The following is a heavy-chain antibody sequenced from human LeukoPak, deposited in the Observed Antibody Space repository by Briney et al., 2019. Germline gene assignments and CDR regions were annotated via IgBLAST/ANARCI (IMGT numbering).Heavy chain of an antibody. CDR1: GGSISSGSYY. J-gene: IGHJ3*02. CDR3: ARARLRHRGAFDI. D-gene: IGHD1-14*01. Sequence: SETLSLTCTVSGGSISSGSYYWSWIRQPAGKGLEWIGRIYTSGSTNYNPSLKSRVTISVDTSKNQSSLKLSSVTAADTAVYYCARARLRHRGAFDIWGQGTMVTVSS. V-gene: IGHV4-61*02. CDR2: IYTSGST.